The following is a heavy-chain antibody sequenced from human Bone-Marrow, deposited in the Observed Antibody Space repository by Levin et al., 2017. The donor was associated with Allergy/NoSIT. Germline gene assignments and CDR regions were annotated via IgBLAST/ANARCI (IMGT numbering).Heavy chain of an antibody. CDR2: IYYSGAT. CDR1: GGSITNYNHY. Sequence: SETLSLTCTVSGGSITNYNHYWDWVRQSPGKGLEWIGNIYYSGATYYNPSLKSRVTISVDTSKNQFSLNLSSVTAADTAVYYFAKSRGGDSTSYYYYGLDVWGPGTTVTVAS. J-gene: IGHJ6*02. CDR3: AKSRGGDSTSYYYYGLDV. D-gene: IGHD2-21*01. V-gene: IGHV4-39*01.